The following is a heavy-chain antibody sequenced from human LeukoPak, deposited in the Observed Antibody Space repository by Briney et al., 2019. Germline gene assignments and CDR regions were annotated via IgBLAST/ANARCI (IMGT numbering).Heavy chain of an antibody. CDR3: ARRMARGVAEYNWFDP. CDR2: IYYSGST. CDR1: GGSISSGGYY. Sequence: SQTLSLTCTVSGGSISSGGYYWSWIRQHPGKGLEWIGYIYYSGSTYYNPSLKSRVTISVDTSKNQFSLKLSSVTAADTAVYYCARRMARGVAEYNWFDPWGQGTLVTVSS. V-gene: IGHV4-31*03. D-gene: IGHD3-10*01. J-gene: IGHJ5*02.